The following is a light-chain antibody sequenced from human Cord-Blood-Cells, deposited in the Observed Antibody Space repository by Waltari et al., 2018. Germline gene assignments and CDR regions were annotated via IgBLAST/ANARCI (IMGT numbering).Light chain of an antibody. CDR2: DVS. J-gene: IGLJ3*02. CDR1: SSDDGGYNY. V-gene: IGLV2-14*01. CDR3: SSYTSSSRV. Sequence: QSALTQPASVSGSPGQSITISCTGTSSDDGGYNYVSWYQQHPGKAPKLMIYDVSKRPSGVSNRFSGSKSGNTASLTISGLQAEDEADYYCSSYTSSSRVFGGGTKLTVL.